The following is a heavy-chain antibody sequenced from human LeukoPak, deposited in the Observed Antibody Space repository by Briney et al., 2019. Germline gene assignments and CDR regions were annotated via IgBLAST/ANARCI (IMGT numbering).Heavy chain of an antibody. D-gene: IGHD6-19*01. J-gene: IGHJ4*02. V-gene: IGHV3-66*01. CDR2: IYSGGST. Sequence: GGSLRLSCAASGFTVSSNYMSWVRQAPGKGLEWVPVIYSGGSTYYADSVKGRFTISRDNSKNTLYLQMNSLRAEDAAVYYCARGEQWLAFDYWGQGTLVTVSS. CDR1: GFTVSSNY. CDR3: ARGEQWLAFDY.